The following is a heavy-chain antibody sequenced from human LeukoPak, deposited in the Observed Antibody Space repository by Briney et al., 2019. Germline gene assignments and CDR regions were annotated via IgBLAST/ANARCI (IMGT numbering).Heavy chain of an antibody. J-gene: IGHJ3*02. V-gene: IGHV3-21*01. CDR2: ISSSSSYI. Sequence: KPGGSLRLSCAASGFTFSSYSMNWVRQAPGKGLEWVSSISSSSSYIYYADSVKGRFTISRDNAKNSLYLQMNSLRAEDTAVYYCARDLAYCGGDRYSPAAFDIWGQGTMVTVSS. D-gene: IGHD2-21*02. CDR3: ARDLAYCGGDRYSPAAFDI. CDR1: GFTFSSYS.